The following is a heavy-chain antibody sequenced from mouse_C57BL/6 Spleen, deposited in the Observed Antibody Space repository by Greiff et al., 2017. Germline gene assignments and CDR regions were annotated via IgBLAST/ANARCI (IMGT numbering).Heavy chain of an antibody. CDR3: TTVYDYDGEYAMDY. D-gene: IGHD2-4*01. Sequence: VQLKQSGAELVRPGASVKLSCTASGFNLTDDYMHWVKQRPEQGLEWIGWIDTENGDTEYASKFPGKATRTADTSSNTAYLQLSSLTSDDTAVYYCTTVYDYDGEYAMDYWGQGTSVTVSS. CDR1: GFNLTDDY. CDR2: IDTENGDT. J-gene: IGHJ4*01. V-gene: IGHV14-4*01.